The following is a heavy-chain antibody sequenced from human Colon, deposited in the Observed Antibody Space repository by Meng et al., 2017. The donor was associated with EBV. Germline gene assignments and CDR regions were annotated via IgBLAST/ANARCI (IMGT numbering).Heavy chain of an antibody. V-gene: IGHV4-4*02. CDR3: ARDYYASGFVFDL. CDR1: GGSIDSDNW. CDR2: ISHSGTT. J-gene: IGHJ5*02. Sequence: QLREPGPGLVKPSGTLSLTCAVSGGSIDSDNWWNWVRQTPGKGLEWIGEISHSGTTNYNPSLKSRVTISIDKSKNQFSLKLTSVTAADTAVYYCARDYYASGFVFDLWGQGTLVTVSS. D-gene: IGHD3-10*01.